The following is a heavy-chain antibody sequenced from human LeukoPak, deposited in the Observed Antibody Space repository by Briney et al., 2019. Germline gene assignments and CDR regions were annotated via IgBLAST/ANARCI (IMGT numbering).Heavy chain of an antibody. Sequence: KPSETLSLTCTVSGGSISSYYWSWIRQPPGQGLDWIGYIYYSGSTNYNPSLKSRVTISVDTSKNQFSLKLSSVTAADTAVYYCARLITIFGVVKRFDPWGQGTLVAVSS. CDR2: IYYSGST. J-gene: IGHJ5*02. CDR3: ARLITIFGVVKRFDP. D-gene: IGHD3-3*01. V-gene: IGHV4-59*08. CDR1: GGSISSYY.